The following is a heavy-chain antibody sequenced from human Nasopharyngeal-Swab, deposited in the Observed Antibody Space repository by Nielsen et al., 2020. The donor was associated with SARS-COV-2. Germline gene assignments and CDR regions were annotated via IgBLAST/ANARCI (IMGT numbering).Heavy chain of an antibody. CDR3: ARADCSGWFFSD. Sequence: WIRQPPGKGLEWVSYISSSDSTTYYADSVKGRFTISRDNAKNSLYLQMNSLRVEDTGVYYCARADCSGWFFSDWGRGTLVTVSS. CDR2: ISSSDSTT. D-gene: IGHD6-19*01. V-gene: IGHV3-48*03. J-gene: IGHJ4*02.